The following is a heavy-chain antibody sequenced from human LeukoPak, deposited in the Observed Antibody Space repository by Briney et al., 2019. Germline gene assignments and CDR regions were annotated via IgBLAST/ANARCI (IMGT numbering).Heavy chain of an antibody. D-gene: IGHD2-15*01. CDR1: GFTFSSYE. V-gene: IGHV3-48*03. Sequence: GGSLRLSCAASGFTFSSYEMNWVRQAPGKGLEWVSYISSSGSTIYYADSVKGRFTISRDNAKNSLYLQMNSLRAEDTAVYYCAKDGVRVVAAIGQPLIDAFDIWGQGTMVTVSS. CDR2: ISSSGSTI. J-gene: IGHJ3*02. CDR3: AKDGVRVVAAIGQPLIDAFDI.